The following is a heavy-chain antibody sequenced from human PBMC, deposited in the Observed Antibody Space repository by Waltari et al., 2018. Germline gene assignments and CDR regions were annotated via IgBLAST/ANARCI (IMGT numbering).Heavy chain of an antibody. CDR1: GYSFTSYW. D-gene: IGHD6-19*01. V-gene: IGHV5-51*01. Sequence: EVQLVQSGAEVKKPGESMKISCKGSGYSFTSYWIGWVVRMPGKGLGWCGIVSPGDSETIYSPSFQGQVTSSADNSISTAYLQWSSLKASDTAMYYCARLYSSGWYPIDYWGQGTLVTVSS. J-gene: IGHJ4*02. CDR3: ARLYSSGWYPIDY. CDR2: VSPGDSET.